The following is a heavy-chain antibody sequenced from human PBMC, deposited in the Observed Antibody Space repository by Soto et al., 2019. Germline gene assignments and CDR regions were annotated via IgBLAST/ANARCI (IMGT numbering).Heavy chain of an antibody. J-gene: IGHJ4*02. D-gene: IGHD2-15*01. CDR1: GYTFGKYG. V-gene: IGHV1-18*01. Sequence: QVQLVQSGTEVKKPGASVKVSCKASGYTFGKYGISWVRQAPGQGLEWVGWISGYHGNTVHAQKLRGRVNMTTDTSTSTAYMELGSLKSDDTAIYYCAKDCSGASCGFDIWGQGTLVTVSS. CDR2: ISGYHGNT. CDR3: AKDCSGASCGFDI.